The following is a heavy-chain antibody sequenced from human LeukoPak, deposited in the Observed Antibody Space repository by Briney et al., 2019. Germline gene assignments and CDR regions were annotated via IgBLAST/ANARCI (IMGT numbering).Heavy chain of an antibody. CDR3: ARKPHATSSSTFDY. CDR1: GYTFTSYD. CDR2: VNTNTGNP. D-gene: IGHD6-13*01. Sequence: GASVKVSCKASGYTFTSYDINWVRQATGQGLEWMGWVNTNTGNPTYAQGFTGRFVFSLDTSVSTAYLQISSLKAEDTAVYYCARKPHATSSSTFDYWGQGTLVTVSS. J-gene: IGHJ4*02. V-gene: IGHV7-4-1*02.